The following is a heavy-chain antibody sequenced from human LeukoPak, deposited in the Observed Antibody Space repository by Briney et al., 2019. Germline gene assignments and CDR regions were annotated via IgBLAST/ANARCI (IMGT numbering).Heavy chain of an antibody. CDR1: GFTFSSYG. J-gene: IGHJ6*03. D-gene: IGHD1-26*01. V-gene: IGHV3-23*01. CDR3: AKDDGGSYYIYYYYMDA. CDR2: ISGSGGNT. Sequence: GGSLRLSCAASGFTFSSYGMSWVRQAPGKGLEWVSAISGSGGNTYYADSVKGRFTISRDNSKNTLYLQMNSLRAEDTAVYYCAKDDGGSYYIYYYYMDAWGEGTTVTISS.